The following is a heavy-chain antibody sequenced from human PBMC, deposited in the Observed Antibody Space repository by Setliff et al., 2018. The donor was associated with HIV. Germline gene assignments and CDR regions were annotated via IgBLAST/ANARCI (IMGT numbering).Heavy chain of an antibody. CDR3: ARASYSSSWYNIRPFDY. Sequence: GGSLRLSCVVSGFTFSSHAMHWVRQAPGKGLEWVAVIWYDGTNIYYADSVKGRFTISRDNSKNTLYLQMNSLRVEDAGVYFCARASYSSSWYNIRPFDYWAQGILVTVSS. V-gene: IGHV3-33*01. J-gene: IGHJ4*02. CDR1: GFTFSSHA. CDR2: IWYDGTNI. D-gene: IGHD6-13*01.